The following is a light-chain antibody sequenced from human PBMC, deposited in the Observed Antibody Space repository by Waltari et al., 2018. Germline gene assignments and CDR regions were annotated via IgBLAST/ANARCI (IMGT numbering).Light chain of an antibody. CDR1: QTVYNN. CDR3: EKRSNWGWT. Sequence: ETKLTQSPATLPLSPGERATLSCRASQTVYNNLAWYQQKPGQAPRLLIYDASNRATGITAMFSCGASGTDFTLTISSLEPYDFAVYYCEKRSNWGWTLGQGTNVE. V-gene: IGKV3-11*01. J-gene: IGKJ1*01. CDR2: DAS.